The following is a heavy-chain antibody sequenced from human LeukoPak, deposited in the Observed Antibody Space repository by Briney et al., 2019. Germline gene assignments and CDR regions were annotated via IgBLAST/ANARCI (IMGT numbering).Heavy chain of an antibody. CDR2: ISYDGSNK. CDR1: GFTFSSYA. J-gene: IGHJ3*02. Sequence: GGSLRLSCAASGFTFSSYAMHWVRQAPGKGLEWVAVISYDGSNKYYADSVKGRFTISRDNSKNTLYLQMNSLRAEDTAVYYCAKDSYCSSCDPGNAFDIWGQGTMVTVSS. D-gene: IGHD2-2*01. V-gene: IGHV3-30-3*01. CDR3: AKDSYCSSCDPGNAFDI.